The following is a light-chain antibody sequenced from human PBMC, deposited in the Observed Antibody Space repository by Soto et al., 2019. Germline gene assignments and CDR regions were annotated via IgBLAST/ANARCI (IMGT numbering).Light chain of an antibody. J-gene: IGKJ1*01. V-gene: IGKV3-20*01. CDR2: GAS. CDR1: QSVSSY. CDR3: QQYGSSGT. Sequence: EIVLTQSPGTLYLSQVERSTLGCRASQSVSSYLAWYQQKPGQAPRLLIYGASNRATGIPDRFSGSGSGTDFTLTISRLEPEDFAVYYCQQYGSSGTFGQGTKVDIK.